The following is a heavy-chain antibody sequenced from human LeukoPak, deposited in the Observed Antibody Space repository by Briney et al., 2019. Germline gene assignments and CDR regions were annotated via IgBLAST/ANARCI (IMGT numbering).Heavy chain of an antibody. CDR3: ARDASVAAAQWAY. V-gene: IGHV4-61*02. CDR2: IYTSGST. CDR1: GGSISSGSYY. Sequence: SETLSLTCTVPGGSISSGSYYWSWIRQPAGKGLEWIGRIYTSGSTNYNPSLKSRVTISVDTSKNQFSLKLSSVTAADTAVYYCARDASVAAAQWAYWGQGTLVTVSS. J-gene: IGHJ4*02. D-gene: IGHD6-13*01.